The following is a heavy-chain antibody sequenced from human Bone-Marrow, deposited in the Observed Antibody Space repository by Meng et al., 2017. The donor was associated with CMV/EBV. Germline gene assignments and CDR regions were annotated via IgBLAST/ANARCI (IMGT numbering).Heavy chain of an antibody. D-gene: IGHD1-1*01. CDR3: ARDHLDRNFDY. J-gene: IGHJ4*02. CDR1: GFTFSSYA. Sequence: GGSLRLSCAASGFTFSSYAMHWVRQAPGKGLEWVAVISYDGSNKYYADSVKGRFTISRDNSKNTLYLQMNSLRAEDTAVYYCARDHLDRNFDYWGQGTLVTVSS. V-gene: IGHV3-30*04. CDR2: ISYDGSNK.